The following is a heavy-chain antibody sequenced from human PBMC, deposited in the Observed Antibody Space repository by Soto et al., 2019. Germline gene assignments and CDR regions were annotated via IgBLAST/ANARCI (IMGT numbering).Heavy chain of an antibody. CDR2: INPNSGGT. CDR1: GYTFTGYY. J-gene: IGHJ6*02. V-gene: IGHV1-2*04. D-gene: IGHD3-3*01. CDR3: ARAGITIFGVVDHGMDV. Sequence: GASVKVSCKASGYTFTGYYMHWVRQAPGQGLEWMGWINPNSGGTNYAQKFQGWVTMTRDTSISTAYMELSRLRSDDTAVYYCARAGITIFGVVDHGMDVWGQGTTVTAP.